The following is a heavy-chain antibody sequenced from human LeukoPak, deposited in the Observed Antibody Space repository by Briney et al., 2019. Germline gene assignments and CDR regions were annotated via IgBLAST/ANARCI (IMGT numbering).Heavy chain of an antibody. J-gene: IGHJ4*02. V-gene: IGHV3-30-3*01. CDR1: GFTFSSYA. D-gene: IGHD2-2*01. Sequence: GRSLRLSCAASGFTFSSYAMHWVRQAPGKGLEWVAVISYDGSNKYYADSVKGRFTISRDNSKNTLYLQMNSLRAEDTAVYYCARTLVGLDYWGQGTLVTVSS. CDR3: ARTLVGLDY. CDR2: ISYDGSNK.